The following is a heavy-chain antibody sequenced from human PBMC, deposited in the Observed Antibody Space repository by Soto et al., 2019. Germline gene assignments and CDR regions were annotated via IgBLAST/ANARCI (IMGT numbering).Heavy chain of an antibody. J-gene: IGHJ6*02. V-gene: IGHV1-18*01. CDR2: IGPNTGNT. CDR3: AREGVWGSFRSYSYYGMDV. Sequence: QVQLVQSGAEVKEPGASVKVSCKAYGYTFPNYGISWVRQAPGQGLEWMGWIGPNTGNTNYAQKLQGRVTMTKDTSTGTDYMELRSLTSGDAAVYYRAREGVWGSFRSYSYYGMDVWGQGTTVTVSS. CDR1: GYTFPNYG. D-gene: IGHD3-16*02.